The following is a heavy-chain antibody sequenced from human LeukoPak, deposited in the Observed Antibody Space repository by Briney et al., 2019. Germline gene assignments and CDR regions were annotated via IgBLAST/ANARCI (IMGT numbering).Heavy chain of an antibody. CDR1: GFIVSHKY. V-gene: IGHV3-66*01. CDR2: IYAGGNS. J-gene: IGHJ4*02. D-gene: IGHD3-22*01. CDR3: ARGQIDLLRNYFDS. Sequence: GGSLRPSCAASGFIVSHKYMAWVRQAPGKGLEWLSIIYAGGNSVSADSVKGRFIISRDNSRNTVHLQMNSLRDDDTAVYYCARGQIDLLRNYFDSWGTGTLVAVSS.